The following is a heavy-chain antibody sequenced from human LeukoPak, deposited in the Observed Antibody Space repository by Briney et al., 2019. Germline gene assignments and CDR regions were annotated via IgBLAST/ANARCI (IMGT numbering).Heavy chain of an antibody. CDR3: SSIPGGYTYGDDAFDI. V-gene: IGHV4-4*09. D-gene: IGHD5-18*01. J-gene: IGHJ3*02. CDR2: ISSSGSA. Sequence: KPSETLSLTCSVSGDSLGIYKWSWIRQPPGKGLEWIAHISSSGSAIYNPSLKSRVSMAVDTSKNQFSLRLTSVTSADTAVYYCSSIPGGYTYGDDAFDIWGQGTMVTVSS. CDR1: GDSLGIYK.